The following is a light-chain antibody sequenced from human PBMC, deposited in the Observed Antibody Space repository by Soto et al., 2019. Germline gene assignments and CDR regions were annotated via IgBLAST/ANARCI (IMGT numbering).Light chain of an antibody. Sequence: ETVLTQSPATLSVSPGERATLSCTASQSISSDLAWYQQKPGQAPRLLIYGASTTATAIPGRFSGSGSGREYTLSISSLQSEDFAFYCCQQYNNWPRTFGQGTKLEIK. CDR2: GAS. CDR1: QSISSD. J-gene: IGKJ2*01. V-gene: IGKV3-15*01. CDR3: QQYNNWPRT.